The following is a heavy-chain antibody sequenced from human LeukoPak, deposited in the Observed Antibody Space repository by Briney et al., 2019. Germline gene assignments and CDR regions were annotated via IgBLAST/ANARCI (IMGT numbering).Heavy chain of an antibody. D-gene: IGHD5-24*01. V-gene: IGHV3-74*01. CDR3: AKAMGTTNMGS. CDR1: GFTFSSYW. J-gene: IGHJ5*02. Sequence: PGGSLRLSCAASGFTFSSYWMHWVRQAPGKGLVWVSRISSDGSSTSYADSVKGRFSTSRDNAKNTLYLQMNSLRAEDTAVYYCAKAMGTTNMGSWGQGALVTVSS. CDR2: ISSDGSST.